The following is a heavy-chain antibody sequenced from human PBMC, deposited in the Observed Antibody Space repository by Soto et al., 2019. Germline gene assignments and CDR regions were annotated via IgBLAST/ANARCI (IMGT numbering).Heavy chain of an antibody. D-gene: IGHD6-19*01. CDR2: INAGNGNT. V-gene: IGHV1-3*01. CDR3: ARDSSGWSRSGWFDP. Sequence: ASVQVSCKASGYTFTSYAMHWVRQAPGQRLEWMGWINAGNGNTKYSQKFQGRVTITRDTSASTAYMELSSLRSEDTAVYYCARDSSGWSRSGWFDPWGQGTLVTVSS. CDR1: GYTFTSYA. J-gene: IGHJ5*02.